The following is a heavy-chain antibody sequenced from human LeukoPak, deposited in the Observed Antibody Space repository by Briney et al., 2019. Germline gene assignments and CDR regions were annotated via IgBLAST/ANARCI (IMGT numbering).Heavy chain of an antibody. D-gene: IGHD6-13*01. J-gene: IGHJ4*02. V-gene: IGHV3-21*01. CDR1: GFTFSSYS. CDR3: AMYSSSWFFDY. CDR2: ISSSSSYI. Sequence: GGSLRLSCAASGFTFSSYSMNWVRQAPGKGLEWVSSISSSSSYIYYADSVKGRFTISRDNAQNSLYLQMNSLRAEDTAVYYCAMYSSSWFFDYWGQGTLVTVSS.